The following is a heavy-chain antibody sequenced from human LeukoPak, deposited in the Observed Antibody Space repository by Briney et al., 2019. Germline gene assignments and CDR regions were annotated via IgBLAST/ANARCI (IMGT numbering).Heavy chain of an antibody. Sequence: GGSLRLSCAVSGLSFSSYWMSWVRQAPGKGLEWVANMKYDGSEKYYVDSVKGRFTIYRDNAKNSLYLQMDSLRAEDMAVYYCARYFDWVPYFDYWGQGTLVTVSS. CDR3: ARYFDWVPYFDY. CDR2: MKYDGSEK. D-gene: IGHD3-9*01. CDR1: GLSFSSYW. J-gene: IGHJ4*02. V-gene: IGHV3-7*01.